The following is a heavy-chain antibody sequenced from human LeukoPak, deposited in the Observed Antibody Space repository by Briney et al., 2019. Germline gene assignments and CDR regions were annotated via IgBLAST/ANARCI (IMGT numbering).Heavy chain of an antibody. CDR1: GGSFSGYY. CDR3: ARGRIARQWLDY. Sequence: PSETLSLTCAVYGGSFSGYYWSWIRQPPGKGLEWIGEINHSGSTNYNPSLKSRVTISVDTSKNQFSLKLSSVTAADTAVYYCARGRIARQWLDYWGKGTLVTVSS. J-gene: IGHJ4*02. V-gene: IGHV4-34*01. CDR2: INHSGST. D-gene: IGHD6-19*01.